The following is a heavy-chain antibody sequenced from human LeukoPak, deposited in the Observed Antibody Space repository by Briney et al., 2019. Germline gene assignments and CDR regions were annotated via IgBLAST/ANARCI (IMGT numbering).Heavy chain of an antibody. Sequence: GGSLRLSCAASGPNFVSSWMTWVRQTPDKGLEWVASINQDRSADYYVDPVRGRFTISRENAKNSVYLQMNGMGAEDTAVYYCGRDRGPNCLDYGGQGAVAAVTS. J-gene: IGHJ4*02. CDR3: GRDRGPNCLDY. D-gene: IGHD1-1*01. V-gene: IGHV3-7*01. CDR2: INQDRSAD. CDR1: GPNFVSSW.